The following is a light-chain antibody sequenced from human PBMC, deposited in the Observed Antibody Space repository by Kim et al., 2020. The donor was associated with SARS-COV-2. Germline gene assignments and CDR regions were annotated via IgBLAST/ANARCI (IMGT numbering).Light chain of an antibody. J-gene: IGLJ2*01. CDR3: PSYDDTIVV. Sequence: GRTVSLSGTRSSGPFADSYLQWFQQRPGSVPTTVIFEDYQRPSGVPDRFSGSVDSSSNSASLTISGLRTEDEGHYYCPSYDDTIVVFGGGTQLTVL. V-gene: IGLV6-57*03. CDR1: SGPFADSY. CDR2: EDY.